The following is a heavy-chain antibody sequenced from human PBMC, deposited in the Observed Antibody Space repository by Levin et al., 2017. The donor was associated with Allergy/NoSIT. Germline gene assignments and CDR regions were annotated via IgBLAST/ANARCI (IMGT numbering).Heavy chain of an antibody. Sequence: GGSLRLSCAASGFIFSDHYMDWVRQAPGKGLEWVGRIRNIANSYTTEYAASVKGRFTIPRDDSKSSLSLQMNSLKNEDTAMYYCARRIVTTGGSESFDIWGQGTMVTVSS. CDR3: ARRIVTTGGSESFDI. CDR1: GFIFSDHY. J-gene: IGHJ3*02. D-gene: IGHD5-12*01. CDR2: IRNIANSYTT. V-gene: IGHV3-72*01.